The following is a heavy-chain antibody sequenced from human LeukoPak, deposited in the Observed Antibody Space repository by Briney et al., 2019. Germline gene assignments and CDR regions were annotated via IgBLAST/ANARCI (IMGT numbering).Heavy chain of an antibody. D-gene: IGHD2-2*02. CDR1: GFTFSSYA. J-gene: IGHJ4*02. Sequence: PGRSLRLSCAASGFTFSSYAMHWVRQAPGKGLEWVAVISYDGSNKYYADSVKGRFTISRDNSKNTLYLQMNSLRAEDTAVYYCASRGPYSYCSNTSCHIVDYWGQGTLVTVSS. CDR2: ISYDGSNK. V-gene: IGHV3-30-3*01. CDR3: ASRGPYSYCSNTSCHIVDY.